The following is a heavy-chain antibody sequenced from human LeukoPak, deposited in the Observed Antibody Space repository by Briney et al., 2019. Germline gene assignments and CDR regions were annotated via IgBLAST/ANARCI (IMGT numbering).Heavy chain of an antibody. V-gene: IGHV6-1*01. Sequence: SQTLSLTCAISGDSVSSNSAALNWIRQSPSRGLEWLGRTYYRSKWYNDYAVSVKSRITINPDTSKNQFSLQLNSVTPEDTAVYYCARGDSSGYYLGNAFDIWGQGTMVTVSS. CDR3: ARGDSSGYYLGNAFDI. CDR2: TYYRSKWYN. CDR1: GDSVSSNSAA. D-gene: IGHD3-22*01. J-gene: IGHJ3*02.